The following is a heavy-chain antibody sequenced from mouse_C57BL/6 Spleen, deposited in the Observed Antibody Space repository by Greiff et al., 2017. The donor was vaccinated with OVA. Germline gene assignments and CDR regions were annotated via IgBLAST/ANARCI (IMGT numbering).Heavy chain of an antibody. D-gene: IGHD3-2*02. CDR1: GFSLTSYG. V-gene: IGHV2-2*01. Sequence: VKLVESGPGLVQPSQSLSITCTVSGFSLTSYGVHWVRQSPGKGLEWLGVIWSGGSTDYNAAFISRLSISKDNSKSQVFFKMNSLQADDTAIYYCARKGGSGYFYAMDYWGQGTSVTVSS. CDR2: IWSGGST. CDR3: ARKGGSGYFYAMDY. J-gene: IGHJ4*01.